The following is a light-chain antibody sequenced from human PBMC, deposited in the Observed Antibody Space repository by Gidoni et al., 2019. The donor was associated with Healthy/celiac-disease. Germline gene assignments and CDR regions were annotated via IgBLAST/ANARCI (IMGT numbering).Light chain of an antibody. V-gene: IGKV1-5*03. CDR3: QQYNSYPYT. CDR1: QSISSW. CDR2: KAS. Sequence: DIQMTKSPSTLSAAVGDRVTITCRASQSISSWLAWYQQKPGKAPKLLIYKASSLESGVPSRFSGSGSVTEFTLTISSLQPDDFATYYCQQYNSYPYTFGQGTKLEIK. J-gene: IGKJ2*01.